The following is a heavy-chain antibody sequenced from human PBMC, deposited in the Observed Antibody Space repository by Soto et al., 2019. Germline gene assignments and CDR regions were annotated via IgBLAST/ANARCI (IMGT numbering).Heavy chain of an antibody. CDR1: GFSVSDNY. J-gene: IGHJ4*02. D-gene: IGHD3-22*01. CDR2: IYAGGPT. Sequence: EVQLVESGGDLVQPGGSLRLSCAASGFSVSDNYMVWVRQAPGKGPEGVSVIYAGGPTFYADSVKGRFIISRQRSKNTMYLEMTSLRPEDTAVYYCAVFVYYEHYFDYWCQGTMVTVSS. CDR3: AVFVYYEHYFDY. V-gene: IGHV3-53*04.